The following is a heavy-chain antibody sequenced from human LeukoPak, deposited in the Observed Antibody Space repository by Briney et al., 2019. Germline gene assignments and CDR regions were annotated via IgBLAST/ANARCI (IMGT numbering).Heavy chain of an antibody. Sequence: ASAKVSCKASGYTFTGYYMHWVRQAPGQGLEWMGWINPNSGGTNYAQKFQGRVTMTRDTSISTAYMELSRLRSDDTAVYYCAPEQNYGDYAFDPWGQGTLVTVSS. D-gene: IGHD4-17*01. J-gene: IGHJ5*02. CDR1: GYTFTGYY. CDR2: INPNSGGT. CDR3: APEQNYGDYAFDP. V-gene: IGHV1-2*02.